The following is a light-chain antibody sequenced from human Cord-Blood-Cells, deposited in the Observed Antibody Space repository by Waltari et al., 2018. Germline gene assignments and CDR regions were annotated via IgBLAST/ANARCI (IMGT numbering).Light chain of an antibody. CDR2: EVS. CDR1: SSDVCGYNY. Sequence: QSSLTRPASVTGSPGQSITIPCTGTSSDVCGYNYVSCCQQHPGKATNLMIYEVSNRPSGVSNRFSGSKSGNTASLTISGLQAEDEADYYCSSYTSSSTLYVFGTWTKVTVL. CDR3: SSYTSSSTLYV. J-gene: IGLJ1*01. V-gene: IGLV2-14*01.